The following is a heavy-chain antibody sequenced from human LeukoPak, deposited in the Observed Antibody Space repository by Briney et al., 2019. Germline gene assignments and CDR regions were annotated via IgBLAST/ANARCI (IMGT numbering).Heavy chain of an antibody. CDR2: ISGSGGST. D-gene: IGHD6-13*01. V-gene: IGHV3-23*01. Sequence: PGGSLRPSCAASGFTFSSYAMSWVRQAPGKGLEWVSAISGSGGSTYYADSVKGRFTISRDNSKNTLYLQMNSLRAEDTAVYYCAKGLYSSSWYYFDYWGQGTLVTVSS. CDR1: GFTFSSYA. CDR3: AKGLYSSSWYYFDY. J-gene: IGHJ4*02.